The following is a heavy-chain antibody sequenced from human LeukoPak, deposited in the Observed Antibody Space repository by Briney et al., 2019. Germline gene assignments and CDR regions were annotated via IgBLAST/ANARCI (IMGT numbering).Heavy chain of an antibody. CDR2: IKQDGSEK. Sequence: GGSLRLSCAASGFTFTTYWMSWVRQAPGKGLEWVANIKQDGSEKYYVDSVKGRFTISRDNAKNSLYLQMNSLRAEDTAVYYCARDCRGYSNGVVWGQGTMVTVSS. CDR1: GFTFTTYW. D-gene: IGHD5-18*01. J-gene: IGHJ3*01. V-gene: IGHV3-7*01. CDR3: ARDCRGYSNGVV.